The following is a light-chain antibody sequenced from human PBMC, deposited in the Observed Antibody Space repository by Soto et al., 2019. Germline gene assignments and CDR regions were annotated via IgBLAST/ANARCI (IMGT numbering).Light chain of an antibody. CDR3: QQFRSSLYT. CDR1: QSVSSSY. CDR2: DAS. Sequence: EIVLTQSPGTLSLSPGERATLSCRASQSVSSSYLAWYQQQPGQAPRLLIYDASSRATGIPDRFSGSGSGTDFTLNIIRLEPEDFAVYYCQQFRSSLYTFGQGTKLEIK. V-gene: IGKV3-20*01. J-gene: IGKJ2*01.